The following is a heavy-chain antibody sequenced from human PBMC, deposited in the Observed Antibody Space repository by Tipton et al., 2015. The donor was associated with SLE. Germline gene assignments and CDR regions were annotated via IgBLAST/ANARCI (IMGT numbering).Heavy chain of an antibody. CDR3: ARGTNYDSSGYYSY. Sequence: TLSLTCTVSGGSIRSGSYYWSWIRQPAGKGLEWIGHIYTSGSTNYNPSLKSRVTISVDTSKNQFPLKLSSVTAADTAQYYCARGTNYDSSGYYSYWGQGTLVTVSS. D-gene: IGHD3-22*01. V-gene: IGHV4-61*09. CDR2: IYTSGST. J-gene: IGHJ4*02. CDR1: GGSIRSGSYY.